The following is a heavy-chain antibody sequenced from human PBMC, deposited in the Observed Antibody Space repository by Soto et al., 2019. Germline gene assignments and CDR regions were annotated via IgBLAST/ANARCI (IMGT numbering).Heavy chain of an antibody. CDR2: INPNSGGT. D-gene: IGHD6-13*01. CDR1: GYTFTGYY. Sequence: ASVKVSCKASGYTFTGYYMHWVRQAPGQGLEWMGWINPNSGGTNYAQKFQGWVTMTRDTSISTAYMELSRLRSDDTAVYCCARGRNSSSEDYYYYYMDVWGKGTTVTVSS. CDR3: ARGRNSSSEDYYYYYMDV. J-gene: IGHJ6*03. V-gene: IGHV1-2*04.